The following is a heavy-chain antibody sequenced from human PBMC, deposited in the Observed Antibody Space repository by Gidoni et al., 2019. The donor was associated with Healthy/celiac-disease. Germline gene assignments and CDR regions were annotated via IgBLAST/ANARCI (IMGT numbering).Heavy chain of an antibody. Sequence: EVQLLESGGGLVQPGGSLRLSCAASGFTFSSYAMSWVRQAPGKGLEWVSAISGSGGSTYYADSVKGRFTISRDNSKNTLYLQMNSLRAEDTAVYYCAKGLLLSSGSGWPFDYWGQGTLVTVSS. CDR2: ISGSGGST. V-gene: IGHV3-23*01. J-gene: IGHJ4*02. CDR1: GFTFSSYA. CDR3: AKGLLLSSGSGWPFDY. D-gene: IGHD6-19*01.